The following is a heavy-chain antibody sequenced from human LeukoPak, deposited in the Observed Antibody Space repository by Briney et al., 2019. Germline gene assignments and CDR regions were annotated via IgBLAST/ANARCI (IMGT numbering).Heavy chain of an antibody. V-gene: IGHV3-33*01. Sequence: GGSLRLSCGASGFTFSTYGMHWVRQAPGKGLEWVAVIWYDGSFKFYLDSVKGRFTISRDNSRNTLYLQMNSLRAEDTAVYYCARDGELEYYDSSGYYPLPLAYWGQGTLVTVSS. CDR2: IWYDGSFK. CDR1: GFTFSTYG. J-gene: IGHJ4*02. CDR3: ARDGELEYYDSSGYYPLPLAY. D-gene: IGHD3-22*01.